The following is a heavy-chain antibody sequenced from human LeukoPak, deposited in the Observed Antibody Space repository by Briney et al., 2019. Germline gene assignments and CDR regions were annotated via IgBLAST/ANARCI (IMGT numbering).Heavy chain of an antibody. CDR2: LSGSGNSR. D-gene: IGHD2-8*01. J-gene: IGHJ4*02. CDR3: ARDVNGRY. V-gene: IGHV3-23*01. Sequence: GGSLRLSCAASGFTYSSYAMTWVRQSPGKGLEWVSTLSGSGNSRYYADSVQGRFTISRDNFKNTLYLQMNSLRVEDTAVYYCARDVNGRYWGQGTLVTVSS. CDR1: GFTYSSYA.